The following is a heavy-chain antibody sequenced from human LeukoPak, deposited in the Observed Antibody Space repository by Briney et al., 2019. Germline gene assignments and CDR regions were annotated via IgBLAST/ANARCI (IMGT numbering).Heavy chain of an antibody. CDR1: GFTFSNYW. J-gene: IGHJ4*02. CDR2: IDKDGSEK. V-gene: IGHV3-7*01. CDR3: ARPGTYCSGYGSCFPFEY. D-gene: IGHD2-15*01. Sequence: GGSLRLSCAASGFTFSNYWMRWVRQAPGKGPGWVAKIDKDGSEKYSVDSVRGRFAISRDNAKNTLYLQMDSLRAEDTAVYYCARPGTYCSGYGSCFPFEYWGQGSLVIVSS.